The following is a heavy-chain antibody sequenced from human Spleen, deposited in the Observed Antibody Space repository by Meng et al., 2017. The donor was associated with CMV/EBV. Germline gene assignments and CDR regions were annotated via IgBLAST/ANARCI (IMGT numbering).Heavy chain of an antibody. CDR3: ARLARGAPAAIDY. CDR1: GDSVSSISAA. V-gene: IGHV6-1*01. CDR2: TYYRSKWYN. J-gene: IGHJ4*02. D-gene: IGHD2-2*01. Sequence: SETLSLTCAISGDSVSSISAAWNWIRQSPSRGLEWLGRTYYRSKWYNDYAVSVKSRITLTPDTSKNQFSLKLSSVTAADTALYYCARLARGAPAAIDYWGQGTLVTVSS.